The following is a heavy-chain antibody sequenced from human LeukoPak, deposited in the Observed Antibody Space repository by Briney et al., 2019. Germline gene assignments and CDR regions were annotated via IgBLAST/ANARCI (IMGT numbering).Heavy chain of an antibody. D-gene: IGHD4-11*01. J-gene: IGHJ4*02. V-gene: IGHV3-30*04. CDR3: ARGHGPFYSNYVISGY. Sequence: PGGSLRLSCAASGFTFSSYAMHWVRQAPGKGLEWVAVISYDGSNKYYADSVKGRFTISRDNSKNTLYLQMNSLRAEDTAVYYCARGHGPFYSNYVISGYWGQGTLVTVSS. CDR2: ISYDGSNK. CDR1: GFTFSSYA.